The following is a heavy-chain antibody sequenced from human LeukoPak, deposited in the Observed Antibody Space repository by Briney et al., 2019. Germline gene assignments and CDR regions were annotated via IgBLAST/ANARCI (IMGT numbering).Heavy chain of an antibody. D-gene: IGHD2-2*01. CDR1: GFTFSSHS. V-gene: IGHV3-21*01. CDR3: ARGDRDLYCSSTSCYPVL. Sequence: PGGSLRLSCVASGFTFSSHSMNWVRQAPGKGLEWVSSISSSSSYIYYADSVKGRFTISRDNAKNSLYLQMNSLRAEDTAVYYCARGDRDLYCSSTSCYPVLGGQGTLVTVSS. CDR2: ISSSSSYI. J-gene: IGHJ4*02.